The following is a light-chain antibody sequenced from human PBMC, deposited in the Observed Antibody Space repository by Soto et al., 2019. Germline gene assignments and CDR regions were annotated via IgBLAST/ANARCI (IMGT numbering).Light chain of an antibody. Sequence: QSVLTQPASVSGSPGQSITISGTGTSSDVGGFNYVSWYQQHPGNAPKLIIFDVINQPSGVANLFSVSKSGNTASLTISGLQAEDEADYYCSSYTTSRTRVFGGGTKVTVL. CDR2: DVI. V-gene: IGLV2-14*01. CDR1: SSDVGGFNY. J-gene: IGLJ2*01. CDR3: SSYTTSRTRV.